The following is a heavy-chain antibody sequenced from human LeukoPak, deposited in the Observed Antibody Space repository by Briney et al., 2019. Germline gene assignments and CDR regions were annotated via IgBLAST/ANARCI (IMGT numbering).Heavy chain of an antibody. CDR3: ARDESRGNLVTAPDY. D-gene: IGHD2-21*02. CDR1: GDSISTYY. J-gene: IGHJ4*02. V-gene: IGHV4-59*01. Sequence: SETLSLTCTVSGDSISTYYWSWIRQPPGKGLEWIGYIYYRVTSDYNPSLKSRVTMSVDMSTRQISLKLSSVTAADTAVYYCARDESRGNLVTAPDYWGQGTLVTVSS. CDR2: IYYRVTS.